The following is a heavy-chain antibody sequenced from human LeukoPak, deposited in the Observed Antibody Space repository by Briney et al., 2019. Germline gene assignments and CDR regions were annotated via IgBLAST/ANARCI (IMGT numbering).Heavy chain of an antibody. CDR1: GGSISSSSYY. J-gene: IGHJ4*02. V-gene: IGHV4-39*07. D-gene: IGHD6-13*01. CDR3: ARDLGSSWYVLDN. CDR2: IYYSGST. Sequence: SETLSLTCTVSGGSISSSSYYWGWIRQPPGKGLEWIGSIYYSGSTYYNPSLKSRVTISVDTSKNQFSLKLSSVTAADTAVYYCARDLGSSWYVLDNWGQGTLVTVSS.